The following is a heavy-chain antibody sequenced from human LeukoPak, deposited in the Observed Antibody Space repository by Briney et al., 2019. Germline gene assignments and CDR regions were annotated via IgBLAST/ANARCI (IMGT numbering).Heavy chain of an antibody. Sequence: PETLSLTCSVSGGSISSSSSYWGWIRQPPGKGLEWIGSIYYSGSSFDNPALKSRVTISVDTSKNQFSLKLSSVTAADTAVYYCARDIGPQYYYDSSGYYHYVPPNDAFDIWGQGTMVTVSS. J-gene: IGHJ3*02. D-gene: IGHD3-22*01. CDR1: GGSISSSSSY. CDR2: IYYSGSS. CDR3: ARDIGPQYYYDSSGYYHYVPPNDAFDI. V-gene: IGHV4-39*07.